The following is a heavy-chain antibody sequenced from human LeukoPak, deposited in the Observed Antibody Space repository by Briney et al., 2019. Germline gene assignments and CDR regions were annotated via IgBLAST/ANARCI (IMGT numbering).Heavy chain of an antibody. D-gene: IGHD6-6*01. Sequence: SQTLSLTCTVSGGSISSGSYYWSWIRQPAGKGLEWIGRIYTSGSTNYNPSLKSRVTISVDTSKNQFSLKLSSVTAADTAVYYCARGLEQDSSSSGRGADFDYWGQGTLVTVSS. CDR2: IYTSGST. CDR3: ARGLEQDSSSSGRGADFDY. CDR1: GGSISSGSYY. V-gene: IGHV4-61*02. J-gene: IGHJ4*02.